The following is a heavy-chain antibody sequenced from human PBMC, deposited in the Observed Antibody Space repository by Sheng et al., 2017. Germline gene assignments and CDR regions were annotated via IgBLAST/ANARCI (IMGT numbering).Heavy chain of an antibody. J-gene: IGHJ4*02. Sequence: QVQLQQWGAGLLKPSETLSLTCAVYGGSFSGYYWSWIRQPPGKGLEWIGEINHSGSTNYNPSLKSRVTISVDTSKNQFSLKLSSVTAADTAVYYCARGPGYCTNGVCYDELQSGDYWGQGTLVTV. V-gene: IGHV4-34*01. D-gene: IGHD2-8*01. CDR3: ARGPGYCTNGVCYDELQSGDY. CDR2: INHSGST. CDR1: GGSFSGYY.